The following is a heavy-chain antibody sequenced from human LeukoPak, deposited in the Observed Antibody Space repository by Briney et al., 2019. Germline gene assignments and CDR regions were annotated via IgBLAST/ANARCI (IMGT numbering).Heavy chain of an antibody. J-gene: IGHJ3*02. D-gene: IGHD3-10*01. CDR1: GFTFSAYG. CDR2: IWRDGSNE. CDR3: ARDFGARPFDI. V-gene: IGHV3-33*01. Sequence: GGSLRLSCAASGFTFSAYGMHWVRQAPGKGLEWVAVIWRDGSNENYPDSVKGRFTISRDNSKNTLFLQMNSLRTEDTAVYYCARDFGARPFDIWGQGTTVTVSS.